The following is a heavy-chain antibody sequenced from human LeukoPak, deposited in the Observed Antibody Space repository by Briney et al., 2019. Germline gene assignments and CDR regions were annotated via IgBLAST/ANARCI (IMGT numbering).Heavy chain of an antibody. CDR1: GFTFSTFW. CDR3: ARDKGSGSFLNWFDP. D-gene: IGHD3-10*01. V-gene: IGHV3-7*01. J-gene: IGHJ5*02. CDR2: IKQDGSEK. Sequence: GGSLRLSCAASGFTFSTFWMTWVRQAPGKGLEWVANIKQDGSEKYYVDSVKGRFTISRDNDKNSVYLQMSSLRVEDTAVYYCARDKGSGSFLNWFDPWGQGTLVTVSS.